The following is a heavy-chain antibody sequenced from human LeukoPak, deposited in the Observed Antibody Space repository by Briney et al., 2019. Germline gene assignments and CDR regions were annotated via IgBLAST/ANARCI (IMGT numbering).Heavy chain of an antibody. J-gene: IGHJ3*02. D-gene: IGHD4-23*01. CDR2: IYPGDSDT. CDR1: GYSFTSYW. V-gene: IGHV5-51*01. CDR3: ARHKEGDYGGNGAFDI. Sequence: GESLKISCKGSGYSFTSYWIGWVRQMPGKGLEWMGIIYPGDSDTRYSPSFQGQVTISADKSISTAYLQWSSLKASDTAMYYCARHKEGDYGGNGAFDIWGQGTMVTVSS.